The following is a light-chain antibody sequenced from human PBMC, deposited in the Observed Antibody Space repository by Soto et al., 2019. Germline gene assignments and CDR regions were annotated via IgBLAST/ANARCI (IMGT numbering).Light chain of an antibody. J-gene: IGLJ1*01. CDR1: SSDVGGYNY. CDR3: SSYTTSNTRQIV. V-gene: IGLV2-14*03. CDR2: DVS. Sequence: QSVLTQAASVSGSPGQSISISCTGTSSDVGGYNYVSWYQHHPGKAPKLMIFDVSNRPSGVSNRFSGSKPGNTASLTISGLQPEDEADYYCSSYTTSNTRQIVFGTGTKVNVL.